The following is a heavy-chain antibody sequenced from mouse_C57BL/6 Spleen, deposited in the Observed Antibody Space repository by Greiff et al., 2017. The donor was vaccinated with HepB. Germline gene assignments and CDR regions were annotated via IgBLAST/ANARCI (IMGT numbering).Heavy chain of an antibody. CDR2: ISSGGDYI. Sequence: EVKLEESGEGLVKPGGSLKLSCAASGFTFSSYAMSWVRQTPEKRLEWVAYISSGGDYIYYADTVKGRFTISRDNARNTLYLQMSSLKSEDTAMYYCTRGGYDGYFDYWGQGTTLTVSS. D-gene: IGHD2-3*01. CDR3: TRGGYDGYFDY. CDR1: GFTFSSYA. V-gene: IGHV5-9-1*02. J-gene: IGHJ2*01.